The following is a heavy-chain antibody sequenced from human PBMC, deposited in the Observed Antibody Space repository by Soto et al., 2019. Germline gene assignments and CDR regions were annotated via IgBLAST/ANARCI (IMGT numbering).Heavy chain of an antibody. J-gene: IGHJ3*02. D-gene: IGHD2-2*01. CDR1: GFSFSTYY. CDR2: IKHDGSEN. CDR3: ARVALVTAGSRDLYAFDI. V-gene: IGHV3-7*01. Sequence: GGSLRLSCAASGFSFSTYYMSWIRQALGKGLEWMANIKHDGSENYYVDSEKGLFTISRDNAKNSLYLQMNRLRVEDTAVYYCARVALVTAGSRDLYAFDIWGQGTMVTVSS.